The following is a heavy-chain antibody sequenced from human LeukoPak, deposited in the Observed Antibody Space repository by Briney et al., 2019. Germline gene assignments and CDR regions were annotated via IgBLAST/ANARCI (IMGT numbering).Heavy chain of an antibody. CDR2: ISYDGSNK. V-gene: IGHV3-30*18. CDR3: AKDRIHGYSYYGMDV. Sequence: PGGSLRLSCAASGFTFSSYGMHWVRQAPGKGLEWVAVISYDGSNKYYADSVKGRFTISRDNSENTLYLQMNSLRAEDTAVYYCAKDRIHGYSYYGMDVWGQGTTVTVSS. D-gene: IGHD6-13*01. J-gene: IGHJ6*02. CDR1: GFTFSSYG.